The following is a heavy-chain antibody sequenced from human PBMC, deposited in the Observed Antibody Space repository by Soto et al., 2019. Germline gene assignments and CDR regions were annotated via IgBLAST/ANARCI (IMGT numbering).Heavy chain of an antibody. Sequence: SETLSLTCNVSGGAISSGGYHWSWIRQYPGKGLEWIGHTFHSGSTNYNPSLQSRLTISVDTSKNQFSLHLISVTAADTAVYFCARGGVLTRHFDSWGQRSRVTVSS. CDR1: GGAISSGGYH. CDR2: TFHSGST. V-gene: IGHV4-31*03. D-gene: IGHD3-16*01. J-gene: IGHJ4*02. CDR3: ARGGVLTRHFDS.